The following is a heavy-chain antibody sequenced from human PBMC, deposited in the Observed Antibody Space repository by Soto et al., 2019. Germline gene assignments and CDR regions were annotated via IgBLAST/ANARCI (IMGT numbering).Heavy chain of an antibody. Sequence: ASVKVSCNXSGYTLTTYCISWWRQAPGQGLEWMGWISVENNNTVYAQKLQGRVTMKTDASTSTVYMELRSLRSDDTAIYYCTKSIGAPGNARDYYYGLAVWGQGTTVNVSS. V-gene: IGHV1-18*04. CDR3: TKSIGAPGNARDYYYGLAV. CDR2: ISVENNNT. CDR1: GYTLTTYC. D-gene: IGHD1-1*01. J-gene: IGHJ6*01.